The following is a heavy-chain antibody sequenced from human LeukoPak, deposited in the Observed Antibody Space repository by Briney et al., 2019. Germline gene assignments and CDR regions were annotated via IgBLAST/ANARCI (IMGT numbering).Heavy chain of an antibody. V-gene: IGHV4-39*01. CDR2: IYYSGST. CDR1: GGSVSSSSYY. CDR3: ARQSGGSRY. J-gene: IGHJ4*02. Sequence: SETLSLTCTVSGGSVSSSSYYWGWIRQPPGKGLEWIGSIYYSGSTYYNPSLKTRVTISVDTSKNQFSLKLSSVTAADTAVYYCARQSGGSRYWGQGTLVTVSS. D-gene: IGHD2-15*01.